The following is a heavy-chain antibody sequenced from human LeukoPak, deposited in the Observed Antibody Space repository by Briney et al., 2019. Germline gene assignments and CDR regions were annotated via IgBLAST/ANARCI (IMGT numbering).Heavy chain of an antibody. CDR1: GGSISSYY. J-gene: IGHJ4*02. Sequence: SETLSLTCTVSGGSISSYYWSWIRQPPGKGLEWIGYIYYSGSTNYNPSLKSRVTISVDTSKNQFSLKLSSVTAADTAVYYCSRDRYYYDSSGYSHRLDYWGQGTLVTVSS. D-gene: IGHD3-22*01. CDR2: IYYSGST. V-gene: IGHV4-59*12. CDR3: SRDRYYYDSSGYSHRLDY.